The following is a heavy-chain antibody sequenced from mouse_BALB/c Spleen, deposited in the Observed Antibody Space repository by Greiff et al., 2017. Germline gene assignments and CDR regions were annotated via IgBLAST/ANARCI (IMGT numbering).Heavy chain of an antibody. CDR2: ISYSGST. CDR1: GYSITSDYA. V-gene: IGHV3-2*02. Sequence: ESGPGLVKPSQSLSLTCTVTGYSITSDYAWNWIRQFPGNKLEWMGYISYSGSTSYNPSLKSRISITRDTSKNQFFLQLNSVTTEDTATYYCARTRNGKAYWGQGTLVTVSA. CDR3: ARTRNGKAY. J-gene: IGHJ3*01. D-gene: IGHD2-1*01.